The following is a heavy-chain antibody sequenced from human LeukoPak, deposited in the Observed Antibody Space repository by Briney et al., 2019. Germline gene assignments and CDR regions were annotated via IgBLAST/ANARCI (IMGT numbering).Heavy chain of an antibody. V-gene: IGHV1-18*01. CDR2: TSVNNGDT. D-gene: IGHD3-9*01. J-gene: IGHJ4*02. CDR3: VRDQYLNVMTGFVE. Sequence: GASVKVSCKASGYMFNLYGISWVRQAPGQGLVWMAWTSVNNGDTKYGQKFQGRVTVTTDTSTSTVYLELRSLRPDDTAVYYCVRDQYLNVMTGFVEWGQGTLVTVSS. CDR1: GYMFNLYG.